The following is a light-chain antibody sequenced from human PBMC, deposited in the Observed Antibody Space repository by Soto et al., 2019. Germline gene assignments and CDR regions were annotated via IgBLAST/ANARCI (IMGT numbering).Light chain of an antibody. CDR1: SSNIGSPFD. V-gene: IGLV1-40*01. J-gene: IGLJ2*01. CDR2: ANN. Sequence: QAVVTQPPSVSGAPGQRVTISCTGNSSNIGSPFDVHWYQHLPGTAPRLLIYANNNRPSGVPDRFSGSKYGTSASLAITGLQGDDEADYYCQSFDSRLSAPVFGGGTKRTVL. CDR3: QSFDSRLSAPV.